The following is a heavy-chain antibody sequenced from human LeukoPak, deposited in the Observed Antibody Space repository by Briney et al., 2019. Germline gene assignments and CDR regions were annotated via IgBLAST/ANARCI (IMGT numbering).Heavy chain of an antibody. D-gene: IGHD6-6*01. Sequence: GGSLRLSCAASGFTFSSYGMHWVRQAPGKGLEWVAFIRYGSNKYYADSVKGRFTISRDNSKNTLYLQMNSLRAEDTAVYYCAKDRGSIAANWGQGTLVTVSS. CDR3: AKDRGSIAAN. V-gene: IGHV3-30*02. CDR2: IRYGSNK. J-gene: IGHJ4*02. CDR1: GFTFSSYG.